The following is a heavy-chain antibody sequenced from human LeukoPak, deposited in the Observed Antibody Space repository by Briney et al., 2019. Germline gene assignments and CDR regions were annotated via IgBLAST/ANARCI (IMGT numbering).Heavy chain of an antibody. J-gene: IGHJ4*02. CDR2: INPNSGDT. CDR3: ARDVSRVGATGPFDY. CDR1: GYTFSGYY. V-gene: IGHV1-2*02. Sequence: ASMKVSCKASGYTFSGYYMQWVRQAPGQGLEWMGWINPNSGDTNYAQKFQGRVTMTRDTSISTAYMELSRLRSDDTAVYYCARDVSRVGATGPFDYWGQGTLVTVSS. D-gene: IGHD1-26*01.